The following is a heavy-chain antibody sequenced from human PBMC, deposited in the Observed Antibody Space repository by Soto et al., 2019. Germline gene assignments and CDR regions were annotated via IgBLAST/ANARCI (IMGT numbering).Heavy chain of an antibody. D-gene: IGHD3-10*01. CDR3: AKDQEGSGSHWLGYNYYGMDV. CDR1: GFTFSSYG. CDR2: ISYDGSNK. Sequence: PGGSLRLSXAASGFTFSSYGMHWVRQAPGKGLEWVAVISYDGSNKYYADSVKGRFTISRDNSKNTLYLQMNSLRAEDTAVYYCAKDQEGSGSHWLGYNYYGMDVWGQGTTVTVSS. V-gene: IGHV3-30*18. J-gene: IGHJ6*02.